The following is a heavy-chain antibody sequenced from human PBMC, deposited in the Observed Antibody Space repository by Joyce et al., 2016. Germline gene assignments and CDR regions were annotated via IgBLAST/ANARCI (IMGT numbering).Heavy chain of an antibody. D-gene: IGHD3-9*01. Sequence: QVQLVESGGGVVQPGRSLRLSCAASGFTFSKYGMHWGRQAPGKGLEWVAVIWYDGSNKYYADSVEGRFTISRDSFENTLYLQMNSLRAEDTAVYFCARDLEAYHVTGYPDYWGQGTLVTVSS. CDR3: ARDLEAYHVTGYPDY. CDR1: GFTFSKYG. J-gene: IGHJ4*02. CDR2: IWYDGSNK. V-gene: IGHV3-33*01.